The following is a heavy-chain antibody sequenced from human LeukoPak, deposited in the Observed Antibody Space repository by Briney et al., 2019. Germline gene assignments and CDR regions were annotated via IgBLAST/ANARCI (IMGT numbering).Heavy chain of an antibody. Sequence: SVTVSYKASGGTFSSYAISWVRQAPGQGLEWMGRIIPILGIANYAQKFQGRVTITADKSTSTAYMELSSLRSEDTAVYYCARASGGYYFDYWGQGTLVTVSS. CDR2: IIPILGIA. J-gene: IGHJ4*02. D-gene: IGHD2-15*01. CDR3: ARASGGYYFDY. V-gene: IGHV1-69*04. CDR1: GGTFSSYA.